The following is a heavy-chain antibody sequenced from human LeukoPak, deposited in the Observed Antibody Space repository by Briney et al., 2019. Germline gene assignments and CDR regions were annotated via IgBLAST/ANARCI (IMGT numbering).Heavy chain of an antibody. V-gene: IGHV1-69*05. CDR2: IIPIFGTA. Sequence: GASVTVSCKASGGTFSSYAISWVRQAPGQGLGWMGGIIPIFGTANYAQKFQGRVTITTDESTSTAYMELSSLRSEDTAVYYCAIDPRPHAMAPGYYYMDVWGKGTTVTVSS. CDR1: GGTFSSYA. CDR3: AIDPRPHAMAPGYYYMDV. D-gene: IGHD5-24*01. J-gene: IGHJ6*03.